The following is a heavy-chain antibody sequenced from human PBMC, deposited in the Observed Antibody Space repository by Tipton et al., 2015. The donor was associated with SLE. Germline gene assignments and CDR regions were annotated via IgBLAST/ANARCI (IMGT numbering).Heavy chain of an antibody. CDR2: IYYSGTT. Sequence: LRLSCAASGFTFSKASMNWVRQAPGKGLEWIGYIYYSGTTNYNPSLKSRVTISVDTSKNQFSLKLTSVTAADTAVYYCARDPGSGYYVFDSWGQGTLVTVSS. CDR3: ARDPGSGYYVFDS. V-gene: IGHV4-59*01. CDR1: GFTFSKAS. J-gene: IGHJ4*02. D-gene: IGHD3-3*01.